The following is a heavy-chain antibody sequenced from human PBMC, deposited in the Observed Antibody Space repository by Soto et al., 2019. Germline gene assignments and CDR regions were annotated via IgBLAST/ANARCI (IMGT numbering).Heavy chain of an antibody. D-gene: IGHD3-22*01. V-gene: IGHV4-31*03. Sequence: SETLSLTCTVSGGSISSGGYYCSWIRQHPWKGLKGIGNIYYSGSTYYNPSLKRRVTISVDTSKNQFSLKLSFVTAADTAVYYSVRVDYYDSSGYYWLGNW. CDR2: IYYSGST. CDR3: VRVDYYDSSGYYWLGNW. CDR1: GGSISSGGYY. J-gene: IGHJ5*01.